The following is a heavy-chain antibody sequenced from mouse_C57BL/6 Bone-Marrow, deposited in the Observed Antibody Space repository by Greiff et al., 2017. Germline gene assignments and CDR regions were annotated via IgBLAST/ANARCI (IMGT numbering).Heavy chain of an antibody. D-gene: IGHD1-1*01. Sequence: VKLQESGAELVRPGTSVKMSCKASGYTFTNYWIGWAKQRPGHGLEWIGDIYPGGGYTNYNEKFKGKATLTADKSSSTAYMQFSSLTSEDSAIYYCARGGFYYGSPFDYWGQGTTLTVSS. J-gene: IGHJ2*01. CDR3: ARGGFYYGSPFDY. V-gene: IGHV1-63*01. CDR2: IYPGGGYT. CDR1: GYTFTNYW.